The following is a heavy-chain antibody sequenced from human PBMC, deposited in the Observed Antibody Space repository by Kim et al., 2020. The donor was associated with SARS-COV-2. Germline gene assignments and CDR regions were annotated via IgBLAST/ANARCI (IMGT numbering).Heavy chain of an antibody. J-gene: IGHJ4*01. V-gene: IGHV3-9*01. Sequence: GGSLRLSCAASGFTFDDYAMHWVRQAPGKGLEWVSGISWNSGSIGYADSVKGRFTISRDNAKNSLYLQMNSLRAEDTALYYCAKEPRTYYYGSGSPIDY. CDR3: AKEPRTYYYGSGSPIDY. D-gene: IGHD3-10*01. CDR2: ISWNSGSI. CDR1: GFTFDDYA.